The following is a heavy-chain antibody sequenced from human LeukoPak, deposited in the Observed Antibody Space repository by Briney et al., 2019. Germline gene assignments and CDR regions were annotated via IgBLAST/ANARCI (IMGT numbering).Heavy chain of an antibody. CDR3: ARDRGSPDYCSSTSCPFDY. D-gene: IGHD2-2*01. Sequence: GGSLRLSCAASGFTFSSYWMHWVRQAPGRGLMWVARINSDGSSTRYADSVKGRFTISRDNAKNTLYLQMNSLRAEDTAVYYCARDRGSPDYCSSTSCPFDYWGQGTLVTVSS. CDR2: INSDGSST. CDR1: GFTFSSYW. J-gene: IGHJ4*02. V-gene: IGHV3-74*01.